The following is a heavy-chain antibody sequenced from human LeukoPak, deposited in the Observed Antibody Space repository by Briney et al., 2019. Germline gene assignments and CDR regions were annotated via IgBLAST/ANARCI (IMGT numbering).Heavy chain of an antibody. CDR1: GYTFTSYA. CDR3: ARDIAAAGRLYYYYGMDV. J-gene: IGHJ6*04. Sequence: ASVKVSCKASGYTFTSYAMHWVRQAPGQRLEWMGWINAGNGNTKYSQKFQGRVTITRDTSASTAYMELSSLRSEDTAVYYCARDIAAAGRLYYYYGMDVWGKGTTVTVSS. D-gene: IGHD6-13*01. V-gene: IGHV1-3*01. CDR2: INAGNGNT.